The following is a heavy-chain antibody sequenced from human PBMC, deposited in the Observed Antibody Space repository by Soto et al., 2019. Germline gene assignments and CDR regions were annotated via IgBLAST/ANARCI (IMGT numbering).Heavy chain of an antibody. Sequence: QVQLQESGPGLVKPSETLSLTCTVSGGSVSSGDYYWSWVRQPPGEGLEWIGYIYSSGSAYYNPSLKSRVTMSLDTSKNQFSLELSSMTAADTAVYYCAREVGQAAASDTGNDAFDIWGLGTMVTVSS. J-gene: IGHJ3*02. CDR1: GGSVSSGDYY. CDR3: AREVGQAAASDTGNDAFDI. CDR2: IYSSGSA. D-gene: IGHD6-13*01. V-gene: IGHV4-30-4*01.